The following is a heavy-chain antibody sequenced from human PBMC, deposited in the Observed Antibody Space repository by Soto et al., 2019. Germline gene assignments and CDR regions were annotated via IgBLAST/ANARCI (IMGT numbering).Heavy chain of an antibody. J-gene: IGHJ4*02. Sequence: GGSLRLSCAASGFTFSSYAMSWVRQAPGKGLEWVSAISGSGGSTYYADPVKGRFTISRDNSKNTLYLQMNSLRAEDTAVYYCAKDKGSSWYYFDYWGQGTLVTVSS. CDR3: AKDKGSSWYYFDY. CDR1: GFTFSSYA. CDR2: ISGSGGST. D-gene: IGHD6-13*01. V-gene: IGHV3-23*01.